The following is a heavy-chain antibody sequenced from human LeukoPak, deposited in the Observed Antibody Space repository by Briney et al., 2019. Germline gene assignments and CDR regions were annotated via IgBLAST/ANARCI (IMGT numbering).Heavy chain of an antibody. CDR3: ARRKKTGYCSSTSCFHMDV. D-gene: IGHD2-2*01. J-gene: IGHJ6*03. CDR2: FDPEDGET. CDR1: GYTLTELS. Sequence: GASVKVSCKVSGYTLTELSMHWVRQAPGKGLEWMGGFDPEDGETIYAQKLQGRVTMTTDTSTSTAYMELRSLRSDDTAVYYCARRKKTGYCSSTSCFHMDVWGKGTTVTVSS. V-gene: IGHV1-24*01.